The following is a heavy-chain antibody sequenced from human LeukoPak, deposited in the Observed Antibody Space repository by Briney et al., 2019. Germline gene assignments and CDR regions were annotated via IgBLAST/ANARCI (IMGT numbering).Heavy chain of an antibody. D-gene: IGHD3-16*01. V-gene: IGHV4-59*01. J-gene: IGHJ4*02. CDR3: ARFGSLREPILDY. CDR1: GGSLTSYY. Sequence: SETLSLTCTVSGGSLTSYYWSWIRQPPGKGLERIGCIYYTGTTNYNPSLKSRVTISVDTSKNQFSLKLNSVTAADTAVYYCARFGSLREPILDYWGQGTLVTVSS. CDR2: IYYTGTT.